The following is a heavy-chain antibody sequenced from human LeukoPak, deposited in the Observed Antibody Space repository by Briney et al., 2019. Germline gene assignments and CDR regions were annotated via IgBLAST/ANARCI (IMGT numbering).Heavy chain of an antibody. CDR3: ARTFERYPLGWWFDP. CDR2: INADGSST. J-gene: IGHJ5*02. CDR1: GFTFSTHW. D-gene: IGHD1-26*01. V-gene: IGHV3-74*03. Sequence: GGSLRLSCAASGFTFSTHWMHWVRHAPGKGLVWVSRINADGSSTMYADSVKGRFTISRGNAKNTLYLQMNSLGAEDTAVYYCARTFERYPLGWWFDPWGQGTQVTVSS.